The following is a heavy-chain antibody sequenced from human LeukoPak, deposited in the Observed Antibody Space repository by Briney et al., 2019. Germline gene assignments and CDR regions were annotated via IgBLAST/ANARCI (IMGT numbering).Heavy chain of an antibody. V-gene: IGHV3-48*04. CDR2: ISSSSSTI. CDR3: ARVGYYGDYGNYDAFDI. J-gene: IGHJ3*02. CDR1: GFTFSTYS. Sequence: QSGGSLRLSCAASGFTFSTYSMNWVRQAPGKGLEWVPYISSSSSTIYYADSVKGRFTISRDNAKNSLYLQMNSLRAEDTAVYYCARVGYYGDYGNYDAFDIWGQGTMVTVSS. D-gene: IGHD4-17*01.